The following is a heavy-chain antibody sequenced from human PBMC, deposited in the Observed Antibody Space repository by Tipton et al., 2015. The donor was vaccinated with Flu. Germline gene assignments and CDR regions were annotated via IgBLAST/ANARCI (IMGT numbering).Heavy chain of an antibody. CDR2: INTSGIT. J-gene: IGHJ5*02. CDR1: GGSISSYY. V-gene: IGHV4-4*07. Sequence: TLSLTCTVSGGSISSYYWSWVRQPAGKGLEWIGRINTSGITNYNPSLKSRVIMSVDTSKNQFSLNLRSVTAADTAVYYCARRDYSNYVSDPKSCFDPWGQGILVTVSS. D-gene: IGHD4-11*01. CDR3: ARRDYSNYVSDPKSCFDP.